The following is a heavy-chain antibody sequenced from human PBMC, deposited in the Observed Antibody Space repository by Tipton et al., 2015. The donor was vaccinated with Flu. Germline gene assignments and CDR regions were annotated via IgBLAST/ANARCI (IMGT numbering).Heavy chain of an antibody. CDR2: IKQDGSEK. V-gene: IGHV3-7*01. Sequence: SLRLSCAASGFTLSSYWMSWVRQAPGKGLEWVANIKQDGSEKYYVDSVKGRFTISRDNAKNSLYLQMNSLRVEDTAVYYCVTTPPGTNGYHRDWGQGTLVTVSS. CDR3: VTTPPGTNGYHRD. CDR1: GFTLSSYW. D-gene: IGHD2-8*01. J-gene: IGHJ4*02.